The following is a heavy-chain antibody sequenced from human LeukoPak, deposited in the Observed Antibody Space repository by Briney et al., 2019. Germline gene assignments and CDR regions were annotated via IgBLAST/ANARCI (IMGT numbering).Heavy chain of an antibody. J-gene: IGHJ4*02. V-gene: IGHV3-23*01. CDR2: ISGSGGST. CDR3: AKGPHPAPMIEKNY. Sequence: GGSLRLPCAASGFTFSSYAMSWVRQAPGKGLEWVSAISGSGGSTYYADSVKGRFTISRDNSKNTLYLQMNSLRAEDTAVYYCAKGPHPAPMIEKNYWGQGTLVTVSS. CDR1: GFTFSSYA. D-gene: IGHD3-22*01.